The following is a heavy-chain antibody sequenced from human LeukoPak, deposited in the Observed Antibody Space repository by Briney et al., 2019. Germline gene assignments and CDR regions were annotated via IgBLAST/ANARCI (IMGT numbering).Heavy chain of an antibody. CDR2: INPSGGST. Sequence: ASVKVSCRASGYTFTSYYMHWVRQAPGQGLEWMGIINPSGGSTSYAQKFQGRVTMTRDTSTSTVYMELSSLRSEDTAVYYCAKDIRFLEWLSITYFDYWGQGTLVTVSS. CDR3: AKDIRFLEWLSITYFDY. J-gene: IGHJ4*02. CDR1: GYTFTSYY. D-gene: IGHD3-3*01. V-gene: IGHV1-46*01.